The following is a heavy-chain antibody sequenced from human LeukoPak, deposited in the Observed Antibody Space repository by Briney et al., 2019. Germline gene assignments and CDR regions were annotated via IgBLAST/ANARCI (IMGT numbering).Heavy chain of an antibody. CDR3: ARTTSVIWEAVFDY. V-gene: IGHV3-53*01. Sequence: GGSLRLSCAASGFTFSSYGMHWVRRAPGKGLEWVSLINRGDSTYYADSVKGRFTISRDNSKKTLYLQMNSLRAEDTAVYYCARTTSVIWEAVFDYWGQGTLVTVSS. D-gene: IGHD3-22*01. J-gene: IGHJ4*02. CDR2: INRGDST. CDR1: GFTFSSYG.